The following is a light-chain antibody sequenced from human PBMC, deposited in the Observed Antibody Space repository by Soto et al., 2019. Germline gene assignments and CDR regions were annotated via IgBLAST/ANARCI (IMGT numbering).Light chain of an antibody. CDR1: QNVRIY. J-gene: IGKJ3*01. CDR3: QQYYIYPPA. Sequence: DIQMTQSPSTLSASVGDRVTITCRASQNVRIYLAWYQQKPGKAPKLLIYQTSSLQSWVPSRFSCSGSETEFTLAISSLQPEDFATYYCQQYYIYPPAFGLGTKVEIK. CDR2: QTS. V-gene: IGKV1-5*03.